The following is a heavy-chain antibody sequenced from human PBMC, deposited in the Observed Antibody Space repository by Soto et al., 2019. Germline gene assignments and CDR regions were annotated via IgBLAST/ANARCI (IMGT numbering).Heavy chain of an antibody. CDR3: ARLWSGDISVHYFDY. CDR2: ISAYNGNT. CDR1: GYTFTSYG. Sequence: VASVKVSCMASGYTFTSYGISWVRQAPGQGLEWMGWISAYNGNTNYAHKLQGRVTMTTDTSTSKAYMELRSLRSDDTAVYYCARLWSGDISVHYFDYWGQGTLVTVSS. V-gene: IGHV1-18*01. D-gene: IGHD3-10*01. J-gene: IGHJ4*02.